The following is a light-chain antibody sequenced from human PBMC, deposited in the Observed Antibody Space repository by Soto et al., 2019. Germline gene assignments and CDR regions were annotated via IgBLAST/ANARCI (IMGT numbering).Light chain of an antibody. J-gene: IGLJ1*01. CDR3: CSYTSGSTLYV. CDR1: SGDVGAYNS. CDR2: DVS. Sequence: QCALTQPASVSGSPGQSNTISCTGTSGDVGAYNSVSWFQQHPGQAPKLMIFDVSSRPSGVSNRFSGSKSGNTASLTISGLQAEDEADYYCCSYTSGSTLYVFGTGTKLTVL. V-gene: IGLV2-14*03.